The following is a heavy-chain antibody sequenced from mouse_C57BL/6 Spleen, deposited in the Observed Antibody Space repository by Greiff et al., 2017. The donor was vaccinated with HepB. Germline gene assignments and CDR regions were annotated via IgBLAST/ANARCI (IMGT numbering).Heavy chain of an antibody. CDR3: AREGDGNGFAY. J-gene: IGHJ3*01. V-gene: IGHV1-81*01. CDR1: GYTFTSYG. CDR2: IYPRSGNT. D-gene: IGHD2-1*01. Sequence: QVQLQQSGAELARPGASVKLSCKASGYTFTSYGISWVKQRTGQGLEWIGEIYPRSGNTYYNEKFKGKATLTADKSSSTAYMELRSLISEDSAVYVCAREGDGNGFAYWGQGTLVTVSA.